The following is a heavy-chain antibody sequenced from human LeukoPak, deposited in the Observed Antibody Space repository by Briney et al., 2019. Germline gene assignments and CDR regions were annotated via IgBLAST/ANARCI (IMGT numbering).Heavy chain of an antibody. J-gene: IGHJ4*02. D-gene: IGHD3-3*01. CDR1: GGSISNYY. CDR3: ARGGRITIFGVVIQQFFDY. V-gene: IGHV4-34*01. Sequence: PSETLSLTCTVSGGSISNYYWNWIRQPPGKRLEWIGEINHSGSTNYNPSLKSRVTISVDTSKNQFSLKLSSVTAADTAVYYCARGGRITIFGVVIQQFFDYWGQGTLVTVSS. CDR2: INHSGST.